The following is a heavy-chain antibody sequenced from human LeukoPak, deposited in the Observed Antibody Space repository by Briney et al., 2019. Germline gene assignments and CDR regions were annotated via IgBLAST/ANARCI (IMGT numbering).Heavy chain of an antibody. CDR2: ISYDGSNK. D-gene: IGHD6-19*01. Sequence: PGGSLRLSCAASGFTFSSYGMHWVRQAPGKGLEWVAVISYDGSNKYYADSVKGRFTISRDNSKNTLYLQMNSLRAEDTAVYYCAKGAGIYYYYGMDVWGQGTTVIVSS. J-gene: IGHJ6*02. CDR3: AKGAGIYYYYGMDV. V-gene: IGHV3-30*18. CDR1: GFTFSSYG.